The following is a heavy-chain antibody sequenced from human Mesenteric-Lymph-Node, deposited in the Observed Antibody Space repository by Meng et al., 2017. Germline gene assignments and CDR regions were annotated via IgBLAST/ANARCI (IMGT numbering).Heavy chain of an antibody. J-gene: IGHJ6*02. D-gene: IGHD1-26*01. CDR1: GFTFSDYY. CDR3: ARSGSPYALDV. V-gene: IGHV3-74*01. CDR2: IKGDGTTT. Sequence: GESLKISCAASGFTFSDYYMSWIRQAPGKGLVWVSYIKGDGTTTNYADSVKGRFTISRDNAKDTLYLQMNSLRAEDTAVYHCARSGSPYALDVWGQGTTVTVSS.